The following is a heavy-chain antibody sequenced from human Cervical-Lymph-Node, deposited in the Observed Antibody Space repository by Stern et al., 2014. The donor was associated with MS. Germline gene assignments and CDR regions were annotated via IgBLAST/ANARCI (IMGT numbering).Heavy chain of an antibody. CDR3: FYSSGWYVDY. CDR1: GGSISSSSYY. Sequence: QLQLQESGPGLVKPSETLSLTCTVSGGSISSSSYYWGWIRQPPGQGLEWIGSIYYSGSTSYTPSPKSQLPIPGDTSKTHFSRKLTSVTAADTAVYYCFYSSGWYVDYWGQGTLVTVSS. CDR2: IYYSGST. V-gene: IGHV4-39*01. D-gene: IGHD6-19*01. J-gene: IGHJ4*02.